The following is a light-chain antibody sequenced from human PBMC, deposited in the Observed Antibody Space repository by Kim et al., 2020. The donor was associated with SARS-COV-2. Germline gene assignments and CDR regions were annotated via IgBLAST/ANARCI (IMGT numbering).Light chain of an antibody. CDR1: SIGSKS. CDR2: YDS. V-gene: IGLV3-21*04. CDR3: QVWDSSSDHRVV. Sequence: PGKTATVSCGGNSIGSKSVHWYQQKSGQAPLLVISYDSDRPSGIPERFSGSNSGNTATLTISRVEAGDEADYYCQVWDSSSDHRVVFGGGTQLTVL. J-gene: IGLJ2*01.